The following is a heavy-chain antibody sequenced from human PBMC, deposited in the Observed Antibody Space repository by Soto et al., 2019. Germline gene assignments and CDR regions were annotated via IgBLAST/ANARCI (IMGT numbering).Heavy chain of an antibody. J-gene: IGHJ4*02. D-gene: IGHD3-9*01. CDR3: TQDGGSRDWLTVN. CDR1: GFTFTSYA. CDR2: ITGGGDNT. Sequence: EVQLLESGGDLVQPGGSLRLSCAASGFTFTSYAMSWIRQAPGMGLEWVSAITGGGDNTYYADSVKGSFTISRDNSKNTLYLQMNSLRAEDTAFYYCTQDGGSRDWLTVNWGQGTLVTVSS. V-gene: IGHV3-23*01.